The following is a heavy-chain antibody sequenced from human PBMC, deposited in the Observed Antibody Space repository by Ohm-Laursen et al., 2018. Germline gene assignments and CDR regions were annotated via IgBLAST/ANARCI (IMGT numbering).Heavy chain of an antibody. D-gene: IGHD3-9*01. CDR2: IIPIFGTA. CDR3: ARQKQPYEYYILTGPHYYYYYGMDV. Sequence: VSSVKVSCKASGGTFISYTISWVRQAPGQGLEWMGGIIPIFGTANYAQKFQGRVTITADKSTSTAYMELSSLRSEDTAVYYCARQKQPYEYYILTGPHYYYYYGMDVWGQGTTVTVSS. J-gene: IGHJ6*02. CDR1: GGTFISYT. V-gene: IGHV1-69*06.